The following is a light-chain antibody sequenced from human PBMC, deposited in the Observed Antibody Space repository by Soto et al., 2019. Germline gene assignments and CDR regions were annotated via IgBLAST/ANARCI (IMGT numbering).Light chain of an antibody. CDR1: QSIGDS. Sequence: DIQMTKSPSTLSASVGDRVTITCRASQSIGDSLAWYQQKPGKAPYLLISDVSSLERGVPSRFSGSGSGTEFTLTISSMQPDDFATFYCQQYNGYSRTFGQGTKVDIK. V-gene: IGKV1-5*01. J-gene: IGKJ1*01. CDR2: DVS. CDR3: QQYNGYSRT.